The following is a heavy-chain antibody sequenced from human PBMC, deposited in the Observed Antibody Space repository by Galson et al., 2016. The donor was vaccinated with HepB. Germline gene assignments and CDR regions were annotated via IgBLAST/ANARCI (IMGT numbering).Heavy chain of an antibody. Sequence: SLRLSCAASGFTVSSNYMSWVRQAPGKGLEWVSIMYSGGSPFYADSVKGRFTISRDTSRNTLYLQMNSLRAEDTAVYYCTRDRGFWSGYSGASYGYGMDVWGQGTTVTVSS. CDR3: TRDRGFWSGYSGASYGYGMDV. J-gene: IGHJ6*02. V-gene: IGHV3-53*01. CDR2: MYSGGSP. D-gene: IGHD3-3*01. CDR1: GFTVSSNY.